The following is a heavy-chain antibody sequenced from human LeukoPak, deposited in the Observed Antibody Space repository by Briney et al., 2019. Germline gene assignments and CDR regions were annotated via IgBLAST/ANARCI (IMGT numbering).Heavy chain of an antibody. V-gene: IGHV3-23*01. CDR2: ISGSGAST. CDR1: GFSFSSYG. J-gene: IGHJ5*01. CDR3: VKLSLTAAGRGRNWFDS. D-gene: IGHD6-13*01. Sequence: GGSLRLSCVGSGFSFSSYGMSWVRQAPGKGLEWVSGISGSGASTYFRDSVKGRFNISRDNVKNTPYLQMKSLRVEDTAIYYCVKLSLTAAGRGRNWFDSWGQGTLVSVSS.